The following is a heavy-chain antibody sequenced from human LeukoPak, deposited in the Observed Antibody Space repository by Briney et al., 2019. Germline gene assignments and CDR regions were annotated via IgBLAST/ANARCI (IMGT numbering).Heavy chain of an antibody. CDR1: GGSISYSSYY. V-gene: IGHV4-39*07. CDR3: ARDWEGYCSRTSCYGPALDI. D-gene: IGHD2-2*01. Sequence: PSETLSLTCTVSGGSISYSSYYWGWIRQPPGKGLEWIGSIYYTGSSYYNPSLKSRVTMSVDTSKNQFSLKLSSVTAADTAVYYCARDWEGYCSRTSCYGPALDIWGQGTMVTVSS. J-gene: IGHJ3*02. CDR2: IYYTGSS.